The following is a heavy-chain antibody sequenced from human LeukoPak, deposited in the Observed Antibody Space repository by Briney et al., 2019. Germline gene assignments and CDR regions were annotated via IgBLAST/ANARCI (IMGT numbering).Heavy chain of an antibody. Sequence: GGSLRLSCAASGFTFSSYAMPWVRQAPGKGLEWVAVISYDGTNKYYADSVKGRFTISRDNSKNTLYLQMNSLRAEDTAVYYCARGGRYCSSTSCTPNDYWGQGTLVTVSS. CDR1: GFTFSSYA. J-gene: IGHJ4*02. D-gene: IGHD2-2*01. CDR2: ISYDGTNK. CDR3: ARGGRYCSSTSCTPNDY. V-gene: IGHV3-30-3*01.